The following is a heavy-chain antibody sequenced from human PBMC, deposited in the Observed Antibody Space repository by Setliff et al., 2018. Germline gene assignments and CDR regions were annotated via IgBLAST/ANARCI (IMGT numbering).Heavy chain of an antibody. V-gene: IGHV4-59*01. D-gene: IGHD3-10*01. CDR1: GGSISPYF. J-gene: IGHJ5*02. Sequence: SETLSLTCTVSGGSISPYFWSWIRQPPGKGLEWIGYIYHNGNTNFNPSLKSRVNMSVDTSKNQFVLNLKAVTAADTAVYYCARDPGFRSGTWSLDLWGQGTQVTVSS. CDR3: ARDPGFRSGTWSLDL. CDR2: IYHNGNT.